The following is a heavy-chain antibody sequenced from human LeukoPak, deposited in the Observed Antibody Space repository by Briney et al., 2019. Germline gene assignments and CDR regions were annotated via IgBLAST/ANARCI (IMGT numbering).Heavy chain of an antibody. CDR1: VLTFSNYA. CDR2: ITGSGRKT. CDR3: VRDAHDTRKTTGWLDP. V-gene: IGHV3-21*01. Sequence: GGSLRLSCAASVLTFSNYAINWVRQAPGEGLEWVSSITGSGRKTYYTDSVKGRFTISRDDAKNSLSLQMNSLRAEDTAVYFCVRDAHDTRKTTGWLDPWGQGTLVIVSS. D-gene: IGHD1-1*01. J-gene: IGHJ5*02.